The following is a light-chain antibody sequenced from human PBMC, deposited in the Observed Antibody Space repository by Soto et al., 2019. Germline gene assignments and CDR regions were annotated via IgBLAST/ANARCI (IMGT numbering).Light chain of an antibody. V-gene: IGLV1-51*01. CDR3: GSWDSSLSAYV. J-gene: IGLJ1*01. CDR1: SSNIGGNS. CDR2: DDN. Sequence: CVLTQPPSVSAAPGQKVTISCSGSSSNIGGNSVSWYQQLPGTAPKLLIYDDNKRPSGIPDRFSGSKSGTSATLGITGFQTGDEADYYCGSWDSSLSAYVFGTGTKVNVL.